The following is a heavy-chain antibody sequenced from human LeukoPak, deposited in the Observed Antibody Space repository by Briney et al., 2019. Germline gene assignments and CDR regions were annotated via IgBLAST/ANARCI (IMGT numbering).Heavy chain of an antibody. Sequence: GGSLRLSCAVFGVTVSSNYMSWVRQAPGKGLEWVAVISYDGSNKYYADSVKGRFTISRDNSKNTLYLQMNSLRAEDTAEYYCARDLAAPNQAFDIWGQGTMVTVSS. D-gene: IGHD2-15*01. CDR1: GVTVSSNY. CDR3: ARDLAAPNQAFDI. J-gene: IGHJ3*02. CDR2: ISYDGSNK. V-gene: IGHV3-30-3*01.